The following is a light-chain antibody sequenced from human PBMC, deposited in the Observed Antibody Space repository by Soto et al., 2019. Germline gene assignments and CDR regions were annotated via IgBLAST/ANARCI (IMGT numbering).Light chain of an antibody. CDR1: QSIRNK. J-gene: IGKJ4*01. V-gene: IGKV3-15*01. Sequence: EIVMSQSPATVPVSPGERATLSCRASQSIRNKLAWYQQRPGQAPTLLIYGASTRATGDPATFRGSGSGTEFTLTINGLQSEDLALYWCQQYDSWPPTFGGGTKVEIK. CDR2: GAS. CDR3: QQYDSWPPT.